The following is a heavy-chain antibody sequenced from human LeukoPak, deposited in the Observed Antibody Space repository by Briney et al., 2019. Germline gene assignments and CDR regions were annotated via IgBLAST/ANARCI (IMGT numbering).Heavy chain of an antibody. CDR2: INPTSGGT. CDR1: GYTFTGYY. Sequence: ASVKVSCKTSGYTFTGYYIQWVRQAPGQGLEWMGYINPTSGGTNYAQEFQGRVTMTRDTYISTAYMELSRLTSDDTAVYYCARGEMITFGGVIVISTFDIWGQGTMGTVS. J-gene: IGHJ3*02. V-gene: IGHV1-2*02. CDR3: ARGEMITFGGVIVISTFDI. D-gene: IGHD3-16*02.